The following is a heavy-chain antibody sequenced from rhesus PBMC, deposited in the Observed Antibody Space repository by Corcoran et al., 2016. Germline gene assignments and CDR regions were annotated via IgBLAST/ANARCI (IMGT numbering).Heavy chain of an antibody. V-gene: IGHV3-119*01. J-gene: IGHJ6*01. D-gene: IGHD6-13*01. CDR2: ISSDGSST. CDR1: GFTFSRFW. Sequence: EVQLVESGGGLVQPGGSLRLACAASGFTFSRFWIYWVRQAPGKGLEWVSRISSDGSSTSYADSVKGRFTISRENAKNSLYLQMNSLRAEDTAVYYCAKDWSSWFNYGLDSWGQGVVVTVSS. CDR3: AKDWSSWFNYGLDS.